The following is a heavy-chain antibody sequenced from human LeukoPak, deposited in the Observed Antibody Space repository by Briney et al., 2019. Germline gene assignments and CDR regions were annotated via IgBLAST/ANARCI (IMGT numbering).Heavy chain of an antibody. V-gene: IGHV1-18*01. CDR1: GYTFTSYG. CDR2: ISAYNGNT. D-gene: IGHD6-13*01. CDR3: ARQSAVPYNWFDP. Sequence: GASVTVSCEASGYTFTSYGISWVRQAPGQGLEWMGWISAYNGNTNYAQKLQGRVTMTTDTSTSTAYMELRSLRSDDTAVYYCARQSAVPYNWFDPWGQGTLVTVSS. J-gene: IGHJ5*02.